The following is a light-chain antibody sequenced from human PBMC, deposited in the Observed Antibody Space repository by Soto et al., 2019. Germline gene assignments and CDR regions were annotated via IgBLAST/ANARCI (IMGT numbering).Light chain of an antibody. Sequence: EIVLTQSPGTLSLSSGERANLSCRASQTVSSDYLAWYQQKPGQAPRLLIYGVPSRATGIPDRFSASGSGTNFTLTISRLEPEDFAVYYCLQYGSSPGTFGQGTKLEIK. J-gene: IGKJ2*01. CDR2: GVP. CDR3: LQYGSSPGT. CDR1: QTVSSDY. V-gene: IGKV3-20*01.